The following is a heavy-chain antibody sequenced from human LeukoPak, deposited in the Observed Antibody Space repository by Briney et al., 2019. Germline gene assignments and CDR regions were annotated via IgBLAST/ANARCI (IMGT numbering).Heavy chain of an antibody. CDR3: ARDSYYGSGNFPFDY. D-gene: IGHD3-10*01. J-gene: IGHJ4*02. CDR2: IWYDGSNK. V-gene: IGHV3-33*01. Sequence: GGSLRLSCAASGFTFSSYGMPWVRQAPDKGLEWVAVIWYDGSNKYYADSVKGRFTISRDNSENTLYLQVNSLRAEDTAVYYCARDSYYGSGNFPFDYWGQGTLVTVSS. CDR1: GFTFSSYG.